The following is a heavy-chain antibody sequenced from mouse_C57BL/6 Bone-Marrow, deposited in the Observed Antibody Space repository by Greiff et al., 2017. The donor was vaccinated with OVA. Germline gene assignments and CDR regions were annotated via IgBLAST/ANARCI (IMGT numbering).Heavy chain of an antibody. Sequence: EVKVVESGGGLVQSGRSLRLSCATSGFTFSDFYMEWVRQAPGKGLEWIAASRNKANDYTTEYSASVKGRFIVSRDTSQSILYLQMNALRAEDTAIYYCARDARGLRGRAWFAYWGQGTLVTVSA. CDR3: ARDARGLRGRAWFAY. D-gene: IGHD2-4*01. V-gene: IGHV7-1*01. J-gene: IGHJ3*01. CDR1: GFTFSDFY. CDR2: SRNKANDYTT.